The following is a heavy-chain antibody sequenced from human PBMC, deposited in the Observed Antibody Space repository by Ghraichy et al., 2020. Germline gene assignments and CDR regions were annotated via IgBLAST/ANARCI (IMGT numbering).Heavy chain of an antibody. J-gene: IGHJ4*02. CDR1: GGTFSSYA. V-gene: IGHV1-69*13. CDR3: ARGWPIDYGGNAWEY. CDR2: IIPIFGTA. Sequence: SVKVSCKASGGTFSSYAISWVRQAPGHGLEWMGGIIPIFGTANYAQKFQGRVTITADESTSTAYMELSSLRSEDTAVYYCARGWPIDYGGNAWEYWGQGTLVTVSS. D-gene: IGHD4-23*01.